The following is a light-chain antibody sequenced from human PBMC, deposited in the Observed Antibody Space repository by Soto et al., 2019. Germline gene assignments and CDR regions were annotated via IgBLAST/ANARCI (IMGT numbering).Light chain of an antibody. CDR2: DAS. CDR1: QSVSSY. V-gene: IGKV3-11*01. J-gene: IGKJ5*01. CDR3: QQRSNWPPIT. Sequence: EIVLTQSPATLSLSPGARAPLSWRASQSVSSYLAWYQQKPGQAPRLLIYDASNRATGIPARFSGSGSGTDFTLTISSLEPEDFAVYYCQQRSNWPPITFGQGTRLEIK.